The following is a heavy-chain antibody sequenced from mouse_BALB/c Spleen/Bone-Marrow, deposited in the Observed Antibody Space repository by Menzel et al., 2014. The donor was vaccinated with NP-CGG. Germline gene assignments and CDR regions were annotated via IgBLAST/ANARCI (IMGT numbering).Heavy chain of an antibody. CDR1: GFSLISYG. D-gene: IGHD1-1*01. Sequence: VQLQQSGPGLVAPSQSLSITCTVSGFSLISYGVHWVRQPPGRGLEWLGVIWAGGTTNYNSALMSRLSISKDNSKSQVFLKMNSLQTDDTAIYYCARDSDYGSTLFAYWGQGTLVTVPA. J-gene: IGHJ3*01. CDR2: IWAGGTT. CDR3: ARDSDYGSTLFAY. V-gene: IGHV2-9*02.